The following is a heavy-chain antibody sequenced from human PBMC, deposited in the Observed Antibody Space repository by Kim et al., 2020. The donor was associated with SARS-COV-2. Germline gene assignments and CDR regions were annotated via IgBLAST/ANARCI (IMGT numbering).Heavy chain of an antibody. CDR2: TSNDGTNK. CDR1: GFSFNDYT. D-gene: IGHD3-16*01. J-gene: IGHJ4*01. V-gene: IGHV3-30*04. Sequence: GGSLRLSCAASGFSFNDYTMHWVRQAPGKGLDWVALTSNDGTNKYYADSVKGRFTISRDNSRNTLYLQMNSLRTEDTAVYYCSKDLSASFGIIYFDY. CDR3: SKDLSASFGIIYFDY.